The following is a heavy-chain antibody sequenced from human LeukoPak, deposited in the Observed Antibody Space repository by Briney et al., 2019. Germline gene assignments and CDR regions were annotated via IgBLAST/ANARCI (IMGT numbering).Heavy chain of an antibody. D-gene: IGHD3-10*01. Sequence: HGESLKISCKGSGYSFTSYWIGWVRQMPGKGLEWMGIIYPGDSDTRYSPSFQGQVTISADKSISTAYLQWSSLKASDTAMYYCAIHDPHLSGAFDIWGQGTMVTVSS. CDR2: IYPGDSDT. V-gene: IGHV5-51*01. CDR1: GYSFTSYW. CDR3: AIHDPHLSGAFDI. J-gene: IGHJ3*02.